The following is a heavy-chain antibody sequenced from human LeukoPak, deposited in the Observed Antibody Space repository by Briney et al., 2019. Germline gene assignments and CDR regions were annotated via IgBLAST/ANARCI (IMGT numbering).Heavy chain of an antibody. CDR3: VKDNPLDY. CDR1: GFIFSNYG. J-gene: IGHJ4*02. Sequence: PGGSLRLSCAASGFIFSNYGMRWVRQAPGKGLEWVATISYDGSNKFYTDSVKGRFTISRDNSKNTLYLHINSLRAEDTAVYYCVKDNPLDYWGQGTLVIVSS. V-gene: IGHV3-30*18. CDR2: ISYDGSNK. D-gene: IGHD1-14*01.